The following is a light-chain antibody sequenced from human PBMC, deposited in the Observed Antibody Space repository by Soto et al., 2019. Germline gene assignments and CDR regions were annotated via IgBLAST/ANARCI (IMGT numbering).Light chain of an antibody. CDR2: EVS. CDR1: ISDVGGYNY. J-gene: IGLJ2*01. CDR3: GSFAGVNNYVA. Sequence: SALTQPPSASGSPGQSVTISCTGTISDVGGYNYVSWYQQHPGKAPKLMIYEVSERPSGVPDRFSGSKSGNTASLTVSGLQAEDEADYYCGSFAGVNNYVAFGGVTVVTVL. V-gene: IGLV2-8*01.